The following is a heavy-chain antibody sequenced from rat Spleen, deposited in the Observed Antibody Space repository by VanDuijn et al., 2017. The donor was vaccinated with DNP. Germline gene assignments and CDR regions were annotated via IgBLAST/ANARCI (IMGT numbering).Heavy chain of an antibody. J-gene: IGHJ3*01. CDR1: GLTFSDSN. D-gene: IGHD1-1*01. V-gene: IGHV5-25*01. CDR3: ATHSGWFAY. CDR2: ITNSGGNT. Sequence: EVQLVESGGGLVQPGRSLKLSCAASGLTFSDSNMAWVRQAPTKGLEWVASITNSGGNTYYRDSVKGRFTISRDNAKSTLYLQMDSLRSEDTATYYCATHSGWFAYWGQGSPVTVSS.